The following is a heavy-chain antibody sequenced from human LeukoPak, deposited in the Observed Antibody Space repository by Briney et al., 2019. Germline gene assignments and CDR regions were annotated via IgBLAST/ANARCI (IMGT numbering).Heavy chain of an antibody. V-gene: IGHV3-21*01. Sequence: GESLSLSCAASGFTFSNYKMSWVRQAPGRGLEWVSSITSTSTTIYYTASGKARFTISRDTAKNSPYMHMTSLSAEDTAVYYCAIDPGTVDTPMVPVWDYWGQGTVVTVSS. J-gene: IGHJ4*02. CDR3: AIDPGTVDTPMVPVWDY. CDR2: ITSTSTTI. D-gene: IGHD5-18*01. CDR1: GFTFSNYK.